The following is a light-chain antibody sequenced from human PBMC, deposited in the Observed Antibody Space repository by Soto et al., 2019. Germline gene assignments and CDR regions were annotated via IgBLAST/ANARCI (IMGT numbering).Light chain of an antibody. V-gene: IGKV3-15*01. Sequence: EIVMTESPAPLSVYPGERATLSCRASQSVSSNLAWYQQKPGQAPRLLIYGASTRATGIPARFSGSGSGTEFTLTISSLQSEDFAVYYCQQYNNWPRTFGQGTKVDI. J-gene: IGKJ1*01. CDR2: GAS. CDR3: QQYNNWPRT. CDR1: QSVSSN.